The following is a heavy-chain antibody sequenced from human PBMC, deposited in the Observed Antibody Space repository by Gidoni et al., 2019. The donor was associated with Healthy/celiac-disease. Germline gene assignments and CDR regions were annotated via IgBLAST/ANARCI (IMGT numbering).Heavy chain of an antibody. Sequence: SSGGYYWSWIRQHPGKGLEWIGYIYYSGSTYYNPSLKSRVTISVDTSKNQFSLKLSSVTAADTAVYYCARDPRYYYYGMDVWGQGTTVTVSS. CDR1: SSGGYY. V-gene: IGHV4-31*02. CDR3: ARDPRYYYYGMDV. CDR2: IYYSGST. J-gene: IGHJ6*02.